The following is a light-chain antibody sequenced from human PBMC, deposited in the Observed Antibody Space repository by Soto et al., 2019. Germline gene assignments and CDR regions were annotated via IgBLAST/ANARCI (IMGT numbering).Light chain of an antibody. V-gene: IGKV3-15*01. CDR1: QSVFSS. CDR3: QQYHNWPA. Sequence: EIVLTQYPATLSVSPGERATLSCRASQSVFSSLAWFQQKPGQAARLLIYGAATRATGIPARFSGSGSGTEFTLTISSLQSEDFAIYYCQQYHNWPAFGQGTKVEIK. CDR2: GAA. J-gene: IGKJ1*01.